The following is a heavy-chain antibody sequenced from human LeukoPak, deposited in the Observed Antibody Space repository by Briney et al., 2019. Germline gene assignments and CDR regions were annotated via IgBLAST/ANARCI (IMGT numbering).Heavy chain of an antibody. CDR1: GFTVSSNY. CDR3: ARVRGKRRLFGSPGYGDYADY. Sequence: GGSLRLSCAASGFTVSSNYMSWVRQAPGKGVEWVSVIYSGGSTYYADSVKGRFTISRDNSKNTLYLQMNSLRAEDTAVYYCARVRGKRRLFGSPGYGDYADYWGQGTLVTVSS. V-gene: IGHV3-53*01. CDR2: IYSGGST. D-gene: IGHD4-17*01. J-gene: IGHJ4*02.